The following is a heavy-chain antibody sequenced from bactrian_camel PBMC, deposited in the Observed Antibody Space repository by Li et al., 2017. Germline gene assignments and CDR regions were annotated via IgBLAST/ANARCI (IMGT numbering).Heavy chain of an antibody. V-gene: IGHV3S40*01. CDR2: ESITGGRT. J-gene: IGHJ4*01. CDR1: GYTHRPNA. D-gene: IGHD4*01. Sequence: DVQLVESGGGSVQAGGSLRLSCEGSGYTHRPNAMSWWAWFRQVPGKEREGVAAESITGGRTYGVDSVKGRFTVSRDNAKNTVNLQLNSLKNEDMAMYYCARGKDYYSDFGGIYEYNFWGQGTQVTVS. CDR3: ARGKDYYSDFGGIYEYNF.